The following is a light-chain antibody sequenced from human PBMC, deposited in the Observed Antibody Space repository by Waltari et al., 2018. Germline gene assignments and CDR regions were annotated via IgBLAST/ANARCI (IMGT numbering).Light chain of an antibody. CDR1: QSVRTW. CDR2: KSS. J-gene: IGKJ5*01. Sequence: DIQMTQSPSTLSASIGDRVTITCRASQSVRTWLAWFQQKTGKAPKLLIHKSSNLESGVPSRFSGSGSGTEFTLTISSLQPDDFATYYCQQYNLYSTFGQGTRLEMK. V-gene: IGKV1-5*03. CDR3: QQYNLYST.